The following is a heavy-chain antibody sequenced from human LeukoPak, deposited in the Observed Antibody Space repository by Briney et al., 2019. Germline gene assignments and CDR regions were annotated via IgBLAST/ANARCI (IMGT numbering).Heavy chain of an antibody. J-gene: IGHJ1*01. CDR2: IDYDGGSG. Sequence: GGSLRLSCTVSGFTLSSYEMRWICQAPGKGLEWVSSIDYDGGSGHYADSVKGRCTISRDNSTNTLFLHLNSLRGEDAAVYYCTRNSGWYGLSWGQGTLVTVSS. CDR1: GFTLSSYE. CDR3: TRNSGWYGLS. V-gene: IGHV3-23*01. D-gene: IGHD6-19*01.